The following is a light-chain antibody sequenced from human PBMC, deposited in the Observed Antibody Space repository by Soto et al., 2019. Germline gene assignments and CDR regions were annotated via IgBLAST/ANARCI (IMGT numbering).Light chain of an antibody. Sequence: EIVMTQSPATLSVSPGERATLSCRASQSVSSNLAWYQQKPGQAPRLIIYGASTRATGIPARCSGSGSGTEFTLTISGLQSEDFAVYYCQQYNNWPRTFGQGTKVEIK. CDR3: QQYNNWPRT. CDR1: QSVSSN. J-gene: IGKJ1*01. CDR2: GAS. V-gene: IGKV3-15*01.